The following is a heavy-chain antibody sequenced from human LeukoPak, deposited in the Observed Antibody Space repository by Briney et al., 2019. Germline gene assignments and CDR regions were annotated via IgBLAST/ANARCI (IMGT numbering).Heavy chain of an antibody. V-gene: IGHV1-8*01. CDR1: GYTFTSYD. J-gene: IGHJ4*02. D-gene: IGHD3-22*01. Sequence: ASVKVSCKASGYTFTSYDINWVRQATGQGLEWMGWMNPNSGNTGYAQKFQGRVTMTRNTSISTAYMELSSLRSEDTAVYYCAMFPCYYDSSGYCLDYWGQGTLVTVSS. CDR3: AMFPCYYDSSGYCLDY. CDR2: MNPNSGNT.